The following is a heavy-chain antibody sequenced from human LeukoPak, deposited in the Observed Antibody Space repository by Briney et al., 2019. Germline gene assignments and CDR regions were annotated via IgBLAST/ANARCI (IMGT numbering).Heavy chain of an antibody. CDR2: VSAYADDT. Sequence: ASVKVSCKASGYTFTNYGITWVRQAPGQGLEWMGWVSAYADDTNYVQKFQGRITMTTDTSTSTACVELRSLRSDDTAVYYCARDCIGCHGFDYWGQGTLVTVSS. J-gene: IGHJ4*02. CDR3: ARDCIGCHGFDY. D-gene: IGHD2-15*01. V-gene: IGHV1-18*01. CDR1: GYTFTNYG.